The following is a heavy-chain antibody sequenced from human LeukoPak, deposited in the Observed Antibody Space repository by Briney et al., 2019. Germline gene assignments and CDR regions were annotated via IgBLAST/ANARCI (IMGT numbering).Heavy chain of an antibody. D-gene: IGHD6-13*01. CDR1: GGTFSSYA. CDR2: IIPIFGTA. J-gene: IGHJ4*02. Sequence: SVRVSCKASGGTFSSYAISWVRQAPGQGLEWMGRIIPIFGTANYAQKFQGRVTITTDESTSTAYMELSSLRSEDTAVYYCASLPNGAAGSFDYWGQGTLVTVSS. V-gene: IGHV1-69*05. CDR3: ASLPNGAAGSFDY.